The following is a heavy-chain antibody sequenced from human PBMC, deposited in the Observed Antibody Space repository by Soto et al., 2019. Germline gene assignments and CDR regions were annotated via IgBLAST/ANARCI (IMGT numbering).Heavy chain of an antibody. V-gene: IGHV4-34*01. CDR1: GASFSGYY. CDR2: INHSGST. Sequence: ETLSLTCSVYGASFSGYYWSWIRQPPGKGLEWIGEINHSGSTNYNPSLKSRVTISVDTSKNQFSLKLSSVTAADTAVYYCRTVTTPRYYYYGMDVWGQGTKVTVSS. CDR3: RTVTTPRYYYYGMDV. J-gene: IGHJ6*02. D-gene: IGHD4-17*01.